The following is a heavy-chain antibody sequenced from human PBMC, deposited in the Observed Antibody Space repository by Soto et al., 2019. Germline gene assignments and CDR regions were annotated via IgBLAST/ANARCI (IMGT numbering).Heavy chain of an antibody. Sequence: QLQLLESGPGLVQASETLSLTCNVSGGSISTSRSYWAWIRQPPGKGLEWLANIFYSGSTYYNPSLASRVTLSVDTSKNEFSLKLRSVTAADTAVYYCARQPTTGDTDLWFDPWGQGTLVTVSS. V-gene: IGHV4-39*01. J-gene: IGHJ5*02. CDR3: ARQPTTGDTDLWFDP. D-gene: IGHD2-21*01. CDR1: GGSISTSRSY. CDR2: IFYSGST.